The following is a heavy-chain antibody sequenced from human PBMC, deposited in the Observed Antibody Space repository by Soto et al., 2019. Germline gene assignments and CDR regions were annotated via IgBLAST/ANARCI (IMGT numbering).Heavy chain of an antibody. CDR1: GGSFSGYY. D-gene: IGHD4-17*01. CDR2: INHSGGT. Sequence: QVQLQQWGAGLLKPSETLSLTCAVYGGSFSGYYWSWIRQPPGKGLEWIGKINHSGGTNYNPSLKSRVTISVDTSKNQFSLKLSSVTAADTAVYYCARGMTTVTRGYYYYMDVWGKGTTVTVSS. J-gene: IGHJ6*03. V-gene: IGHV4-34*01. CDR3: ARGMTTVTRGYYYYMDV.